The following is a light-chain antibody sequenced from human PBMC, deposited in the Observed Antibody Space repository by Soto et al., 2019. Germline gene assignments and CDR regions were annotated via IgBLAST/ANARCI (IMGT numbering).Light chain of an antibody. V-gene: IGKV1-5*03. Sequence: DIQMSQSPSTLSASVGDRVTITCRASQSVSIWLAWYQQKPGKAPKLLIYKASTLESGVPSRFSGSGSGTEFTLTISSLQPDDFATYYCQQYNTYRTFGQGTKVEIK. CDR3: QQYNTYRT. J-gene: IGKJ1*01. CDR2: KAS. CDR1: QSVSIW.